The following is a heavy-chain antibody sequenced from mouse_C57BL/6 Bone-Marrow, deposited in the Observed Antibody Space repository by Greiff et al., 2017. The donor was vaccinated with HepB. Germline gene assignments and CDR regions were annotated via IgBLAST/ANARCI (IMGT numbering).Heavy chain of an antibody. CDR3: ARSSFITTVVDSLYAMDY. V-gene: IGHV1-18*01. CDR2: INPNNGGT. D-gene: IGHD1-1*01. Sequence: EVQLQQSGPELVKPGASVKIPCKASGYTFTDYNMDWVKQSHGKSLEWIGDINPNNGGTIYNQKFKGKATLTVDKSSSTAYMELRSLTSEDTAVYYCARSSFITTVVDSLYAMDYWGQGTSVTVSS. CDR1: GYTFTDYN. J-gene: IGHJ4*01.